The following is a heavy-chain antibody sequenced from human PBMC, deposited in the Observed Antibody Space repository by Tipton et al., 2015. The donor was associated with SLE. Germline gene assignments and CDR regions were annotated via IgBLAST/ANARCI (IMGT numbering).Heavy chain of an antibody. Sequence: TLSLTCTVSGGSISSSSYYWGWIRQPPGKGLEWIGSIYYSGSTYYNQSLKSRVTISIDTSKNQFSLRLSSVTAADTAVYYCARGSRYYAFDLWGQGTMVTVSS. CDR1: GGSISSSSYY. D-gene: IGHD3-10*01. J-gene: IGHJ3*01. CDR2: IYYSGST. V-gene: IGHV4-39*07. CDR3: ARGSRYYAFDL.